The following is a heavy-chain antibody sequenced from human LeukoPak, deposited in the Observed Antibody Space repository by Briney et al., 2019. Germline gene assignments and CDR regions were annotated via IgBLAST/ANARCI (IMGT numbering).Heavy chain of an antibody. D-gene: IGHD6-19*01. V-gene: IGHV3-7*03. CDR3: ARHSNGWSEGTY. CDR2: IKQDGSEK. Sequence: GGSLRLSCAASGFTFRNYWMTWVRQAPGKGLEWVANIKQDGSEKNYVNSVKGRFSISRDNAKNSLYLQMNSLRAEDTAVYYCARHSNGWSEGTYWGQGTLVTVTS. CDR1: GFTFRNYW. J-gene: IGHJ4*02.